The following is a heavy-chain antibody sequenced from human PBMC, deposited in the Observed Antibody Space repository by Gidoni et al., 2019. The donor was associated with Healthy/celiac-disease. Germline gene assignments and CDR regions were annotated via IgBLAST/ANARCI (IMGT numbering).Heavy chain of an antibody. D-gene: IGHD3-16*01. V-gene: IGHV3-48*03. CDR3: ARGSMITFGGQNY. Sequence: EVQLVESGGGLVQPGGSLRLSCAASGFTFSSYEMNWGRQAPGKGLEWVSYISSSGSTIYYADAVKGRFTISRDNAKNSLYLQMNSLRAEDTAVYYCARGSMITFGGQNYWGQGTLVTVSS. CDR2: ISSSGSTI. J-gene: IGHJ4*02. CDR1: GFTFSSYE.